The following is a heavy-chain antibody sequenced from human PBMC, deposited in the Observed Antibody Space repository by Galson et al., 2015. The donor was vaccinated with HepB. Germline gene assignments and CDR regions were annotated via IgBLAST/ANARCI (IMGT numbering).Heavy chain of an antibody. CDR3: ARGRGTIFGVPNYGMDV. CDR2: IGTAGDP. CDR1: GFTLSSYD. D-gene: IGHD3-3*01. J-gene: IGHJ6*02. Sequence: SLRLSCAASGFTLSSYDMHWVRQATGKGLEWVSAIGTAGDPYYPGSVKGRFTNSRENAKNSLYLQMNSLRAGDTAVYYCARGRGTIFGVPNYGMDVWGQGTTVTVSS. V-gene: IGHV3-13*05.